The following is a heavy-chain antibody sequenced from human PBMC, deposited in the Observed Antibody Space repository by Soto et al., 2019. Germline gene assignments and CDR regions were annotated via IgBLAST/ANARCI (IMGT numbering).Heavy chain of an antibody. D-gene: IGHD3-16*01. CDR3: VMVDNYVTPTPQDG. V-gene: IGHV1-18*01. J-gene: IGHJ6*02. CDR2: ISPYTGNT. CDR1: GYIFVNYG. Sequence: QVQLVQSGDEVKKPGASVKVSCKASGYIFVNYGIAWVRQAPGQGLEWMGWISPYTGNTHTATKVQGRLTMTTDTSTSTAYMDVGSLTSYDTAVYYCVMVDNYVTPTPQDGWGQGTTVTVSS.